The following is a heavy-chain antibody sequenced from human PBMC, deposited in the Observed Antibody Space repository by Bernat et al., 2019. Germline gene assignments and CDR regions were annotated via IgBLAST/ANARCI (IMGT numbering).Heavy chain of an antibody. V-gene: IGHV4-59*01. CDR2: MSYTGST. Sequence: QVQLQESGPGLVKPSEILSLTCSVSGGAIKNYHWSWIRQPPGKGLEWFGDMSYTGSTGYNPSLRSRVTMSVDTSKSQLSLKLTSVTAADAAMYYCAGFPESGGHRFYYWGQGILVAVSP. CDR1: GGAIKNYH. CDR3: AGFPESGGHRFYY. J-gene: IGHJ4*02. D-gene: IGHD1-14*01.